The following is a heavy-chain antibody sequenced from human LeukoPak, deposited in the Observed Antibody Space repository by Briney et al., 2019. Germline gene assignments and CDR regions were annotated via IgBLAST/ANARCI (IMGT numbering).Heavy chain of an antibody. V-gene: IGHV1-2*02. CDR1: GYTFTGYY. J-gene: IGHJ4*02. D-gene: IGHD3-22*01. CDR3: ARKYDSSWYDYFDY. CDR2: IGPNSGDT. Sequence: GASVKVSCKASGYTFTGYYIHWMRRAPGQGLEWMGWIGPNSGDTNYAQKFQGRVTMTRGTSISTVYMELSRLTSDDTATYYCARKYDSSWYDYFDYWGQGTLVTVSS.